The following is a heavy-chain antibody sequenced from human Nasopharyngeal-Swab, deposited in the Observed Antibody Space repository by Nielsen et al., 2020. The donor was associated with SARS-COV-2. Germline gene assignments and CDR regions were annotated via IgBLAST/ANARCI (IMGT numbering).Heavy chain of an antibody. J-gene: IGHJ4*02. D-gene: IGHD3-10*01. CDR1: GFTFSSYE. CDR3: ARTLLWFGEALPDY. Sequence: LSLTCAASGFTFSSYEMNWVRQAPGKGLEWVSYISGGGSSIYYADSVKGRFTISRDNAKNSLYLQMNSLRAEDTAVYYCARTLLWFGEALPDYWGQETLVTVSS. CDR2: ISGGGSSI. V-gene: IGHV3-48*03.